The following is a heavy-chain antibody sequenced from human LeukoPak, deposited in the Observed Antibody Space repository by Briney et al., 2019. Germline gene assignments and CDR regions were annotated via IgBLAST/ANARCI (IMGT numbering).Heavy chain of an antibody. V-gene: IGHV3-23*01. Sequence: PGGSLRLSCAASGFTFSSHGMNWVRLAPGKGLEWVSGIIPSGHTTYYADSVRGRFTISRDNSRNTLYLQMNSLRAEDTAVYYCAKDDRWLQFCCWGQGTLVTVSA. CDR2: IIPSGHTT. J-gene: IGHJ4*02. CDR1: GFTFSSHG. D-gene: IGHD5-24*01. CDR3: AKDDRWLQFCC.